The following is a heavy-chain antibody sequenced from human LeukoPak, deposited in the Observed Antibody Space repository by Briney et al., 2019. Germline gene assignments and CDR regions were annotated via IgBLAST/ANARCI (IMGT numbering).Heavy chain of an antibody. CDR1: RDMLNSDH. V-gene: IGHV1-46*02. J-gene: IGHJ4*02. CDR3: AKDRDPSGSYRVFDY. Sequence: ASVKISCKASRDMLNSDHIHWVRQAPGEGLEWMGVINAGGEDPKFAQNFQGRVDLTWDTSTNTIYMELARLRSEDTAVYSCAKDRDPSGSYRVFDYWGQGTLVTVSS. CDR2: INAGGEDP. D-gene: IGHD1-26*01.